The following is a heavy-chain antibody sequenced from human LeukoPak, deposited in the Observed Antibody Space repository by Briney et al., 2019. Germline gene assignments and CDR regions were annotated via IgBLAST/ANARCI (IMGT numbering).Heavy chain of an antibody. D-gene: IGHD3-22*01. CDR2: INTGGTT. CDR1: GDSISSGTYY. J-gene: IGHJ3*02. V-gene: IGHV4-61*02. CDR3: ARTLLPGLKGAFDI. Sequence: SQTLSLTCTVFGDSISSGTYYWSWIRQTADKRPEYIGRINTGGTTNYNPSLRGRVALSVDTSKNQISLNLGSVSAADTAVYYCARTLLPGLKGAFDIWGQGTMVTVSS.